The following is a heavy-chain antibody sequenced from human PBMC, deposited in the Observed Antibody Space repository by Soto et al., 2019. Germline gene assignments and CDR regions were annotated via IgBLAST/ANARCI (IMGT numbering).Heavy chain of an antibody. CDR1: GFTFSSYA. J-gene: IGHJ6*01. D-gene: IGHD4-17*01. CDR2: ISYDGSNK. Sequence: QVQLVESGGGVVQPGRSLRLSCAASGFTFSSYAMHWVRQAPGKGLEWVAVISYDGSNKYYADSVKGRFTISRDNSKNTLYLQMNSLRAEDTAVYYCARDSVDYGGWYYYYYGMDVW. CDR3: ARDSVDYGGWYYYYYGMDV. V-gene: IGHV3-30-3*01.